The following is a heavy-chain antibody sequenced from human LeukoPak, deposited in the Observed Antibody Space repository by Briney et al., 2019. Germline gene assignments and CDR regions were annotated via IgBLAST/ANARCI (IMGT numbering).Heavy chain of an antibody. CDR2: IIPILGIA. J-gene: IGHJ4*02. CDR1: GGTFSSYA. V-gene: IGHV1-69*04. D-gene: IGHD2-8*01. Sequence: GASVKVSCKASGGTFSSYAISWVRQAPGQGLEWMGRIIPILGIANYAQKFQGRVTMTRDTSTSTVYMELSSLRSEDTAVYYCARTPKMGSPFDYWGQGTLVTVSS. CDR3: ARTPKMGSPFDY.